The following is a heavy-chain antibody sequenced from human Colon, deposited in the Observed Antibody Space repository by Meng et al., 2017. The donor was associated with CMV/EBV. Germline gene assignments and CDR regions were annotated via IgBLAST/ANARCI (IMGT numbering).Heavy chain of an antibody. CDR1: GASITSYC. Sequence: QVRLREPAPGLLKPSEPLALTCTVSGASITSYCWSWSRQPAGKGLEWIGRVYISGNTNYNPSLKSRVTMSIDTSKNQLSLNIRSVTAADTAVYYCARDSTLSGLAYWGQGTLVTVSS. V-gene: IGHV4-4*07. D-gene: IGHD3-10*01. CDR2: VYISGNT. J-gene: IGHJ4*02. CDR3: ARDSTLSGLAY.